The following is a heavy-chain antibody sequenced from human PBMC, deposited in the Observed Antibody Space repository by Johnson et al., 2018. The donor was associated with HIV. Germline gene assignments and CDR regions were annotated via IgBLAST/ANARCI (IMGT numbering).Heavy chain of an antibody. CDR2: VSYDGSNI. CDR1: GFTFTSYA. CDR3: ARAPEVRGVDAFDV. Sequence: QVQLVESGGGVVQPGRSLRLSCAASGFTFTSYAMHWIRQAPGKGLEWVALVSYDGSNIHYTDSVKGRFTISRDNAKNSLSLQMNSLRAEDTAVYYCARAPEVRGVDAFDVWGQGTVVTVSS. D-gene: IGHD3-10*01. J-gene: IGHJ3*01. V-gene: IGHV3-30*04.